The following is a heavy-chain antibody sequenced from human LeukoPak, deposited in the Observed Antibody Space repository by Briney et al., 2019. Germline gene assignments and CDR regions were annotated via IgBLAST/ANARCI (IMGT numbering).Heavy chain of an antibody. J-gene: IGHJ3*02. Sequence: SETLSLTCTVSGGSISSSSYYWGWIRQPPGKGLEWIGSIYYSGSTYYNPSLKSRVTISVDTSKNQFSLKLSSVTAADTAVYYCARTLLTPDAFDIWGQGTMVTVSS. V-gene: IGHV4-39*07. CDR2: IYYSGST. CDR3: ARTLLTPDAFDI. CDR1: GGSISSSSYY.